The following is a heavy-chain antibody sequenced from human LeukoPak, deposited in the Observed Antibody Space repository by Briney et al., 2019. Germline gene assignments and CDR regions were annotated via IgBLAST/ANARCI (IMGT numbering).Heavy chain of an antibody. CDR3: AKAGHSSSWAWADY. D-gene: IGHD6-13*01. Sequence: PGGSLRLSCAASGVTFSSHAMSWVRQAPGKGLEWVSDISGSDDSTYYADSVKGRFTISRDNSKNTLFLQMNSLRAEDTALYYCAKAGHSSSWAWADYWGQGTLVTVSS. V-gene: IGHV3-23*01. CDR2: ISGSDDST. J-gene: IGHJ4*02. CDR1: GVTFSSHA.